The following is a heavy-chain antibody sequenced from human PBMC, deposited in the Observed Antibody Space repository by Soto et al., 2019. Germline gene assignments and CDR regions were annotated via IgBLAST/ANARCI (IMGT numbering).Heavy chain of an antibody. Sequence: GASVKVSCKASGYTFTSYGISWVRQAPGQGLEWMGWISAYNGNTNYAQKLQGRVTMTTDTSTSTAYMELRSLRSDDTAVYYCARDLGVYYYDSSGYLVYWGQGTLVTVSS. D-gene: IGHD3-22*01. CDR3: ARDLGVYYYDSSGYLVY. V-gene: IGHV1-18*01. CDR1: GYTFTSYG. J-gene: IGHJ4*02. CDR2: ISAYNGNT.